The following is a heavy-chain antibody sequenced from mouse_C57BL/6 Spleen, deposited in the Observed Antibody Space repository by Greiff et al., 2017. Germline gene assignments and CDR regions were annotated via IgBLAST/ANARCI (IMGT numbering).Heavy chain of an antibody. D-gene: IGHD1-1*01. V-gene: IGHV1-69*01. J-gene: IGHJ3*01. CDR1: GYTFTSYW. CDR2: IDPSDSYT. Sequence: QVQLQQSGAELVMPGASVKLSCKASGYTFTSYWMHWVKQRPGQGLEWIGEIDPSDSYTNYNQKFKGKSTLTVDKSSSTAYMQLSSLTSEDSAVYYCARSVTTVVGPFAYWGQGTLVTVSA. CDR3: ARSVTTVVGPFAY.